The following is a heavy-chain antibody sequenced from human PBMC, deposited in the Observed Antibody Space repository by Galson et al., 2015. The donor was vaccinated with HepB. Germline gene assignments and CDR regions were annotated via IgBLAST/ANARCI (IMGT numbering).Heavy chain of an antibody. D-gene: IGHD3-10*01. V-gene: IGHV3-23*01. CDR1: GFPFSNYA. CDR2: ISDNGDKT. Sequence: SLRLSCAASGFPFSNYAMSWVRQAPGKGPEWVSDISDNGDKTYYADSVRGRFTISRDNSKNTLYVQMNSLRVEDTAIYYCVRLFGSGSQIGLNAFDIWGQGTMVTVSS. CDR3: VRLFGSGSQIGLNAFDI. J-gene: IGHJ3*02.